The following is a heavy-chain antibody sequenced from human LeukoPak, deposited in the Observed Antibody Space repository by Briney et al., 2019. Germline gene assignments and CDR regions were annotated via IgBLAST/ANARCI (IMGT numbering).Heavy chain of an antibody. Sequence: PSETLSLTCTVSGYSISSGYYWGWIRQPPGKGLEWIGSIYHSGSTYYNPSLKSRVTISVDTSKNQFSLKLSSVTAADTAVYYCAREKIFPGSDYMDVWGKGTTVTVSS. J-gene: IGHJ6*03. D-gene: IGHD3-3*01. V-gene: IGHV4-38-2*02. CDR1: GYSISSGYY. CDR2: IYHSGST. CDR3: AREKIFPGSDYMDV.